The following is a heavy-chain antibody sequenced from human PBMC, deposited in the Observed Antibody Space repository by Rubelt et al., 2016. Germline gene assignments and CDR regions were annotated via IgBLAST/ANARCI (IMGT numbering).Heavy chain of an antibody. V-gene: IGHV4-39*01. CDR1: GGSISSYY. D-gene: IGHD4-17*01. J-gene: IGHJ4*02. CDR2: MYHSGST. CDR3: ARGYGDACRY. Sequence: QVQLQESGPGLVKPSETLSLTCAVSGGSISSYYWGWIRQPPAKGLEWIGTMYHSGSTYYNPSLKSRVTISVDTSKNQFSLKLNSVTAADTAVYYCARGYGDACRYWGQGTLVTVSS.